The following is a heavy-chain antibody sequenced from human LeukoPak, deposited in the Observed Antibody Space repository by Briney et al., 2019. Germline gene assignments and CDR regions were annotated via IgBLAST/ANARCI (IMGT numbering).Heavy chain of an antibody. V-gene: IGHV3-48*03. D-gene: IGHD3-22*01. CDR2: ISSSGSTI. CDR3: ARGGRYYYDSSGYYSEYFRH. J-gene: IGHJ1*01. Sequence: GGSLRLSCAASGFTFSSYEMNWVRQAPGKGLEWVSYISSSGSTIYYADSVKGRFTISRDNAKNSLYLQMNSLRAEDTAVYYRARGGRYYYDSSGYYSEYFRHWGQGTLVTVSS. CDR1: GFTFSSYE.